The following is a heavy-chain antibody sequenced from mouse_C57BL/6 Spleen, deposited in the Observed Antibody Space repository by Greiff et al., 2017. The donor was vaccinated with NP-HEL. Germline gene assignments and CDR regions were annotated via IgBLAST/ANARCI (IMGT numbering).Heavy chain of an antibody. Sequence: QVQLQQSGAELVKPGASVKISCKASGYAFSSYWMNWVKQRPGKGLEWIGQIYPGDGDTNSNGKFKGKATLTADKSSSTAYMQLSSLTSEDSAVYFCASLGDYGYFDYWGQGTTLTVSS. V-gene: IGHV1-80*01. CDR3: ASLGDYGYFDY. J-gene: IGHJ2*01. D-gene: IGHD1-1*02. CDR1: GYAFSSYW. CDR2: IYPGDGDT.